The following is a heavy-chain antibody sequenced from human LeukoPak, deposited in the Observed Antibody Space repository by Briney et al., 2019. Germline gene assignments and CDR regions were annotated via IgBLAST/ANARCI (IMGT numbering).Heavy chain of an antibody. CDR2: IWYDGSNK. V-gene: IGHV3-33*08. Sequence: PGASLRLSCAASGFTFSSYGMHWVRQAPGKGLEWVAVIWYDGSNKYYADSVKGRFTISRDNSKNTLYLQMNSLRAEDTAVYYCARGYSSSWYRMGAFDIWGQGTMVTVSS. CDR3: ARGYSSSWYRMGAFDI. J-gene: IGHJ3*02. D-gene: IGHD6-13*01. CDR1: GFTFSSYG.